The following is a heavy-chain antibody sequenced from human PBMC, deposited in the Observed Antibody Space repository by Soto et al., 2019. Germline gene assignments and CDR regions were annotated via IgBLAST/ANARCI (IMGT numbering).Heavy chain of an antibody. CDR3: AKTLYDFWSGYYFDY. Sequence: QVQLVESGGGVVQPGRSLRLSCAASGFTFSSYGMHWVRQAPGKGLEWVAVISYDGSNKYYADSVKGRFTISRDNSKNTLYLQMNSLRAEDTAVYYCAKTLYDFWSGYYFDYWGQGTLVTVSS. V-gene: IGHV3-30*18. CDR1: GFTFSSYG. CDR2: ISYDGSNK. D-gene: IGHD3-3*01. J-gene: IGHJ4*02.